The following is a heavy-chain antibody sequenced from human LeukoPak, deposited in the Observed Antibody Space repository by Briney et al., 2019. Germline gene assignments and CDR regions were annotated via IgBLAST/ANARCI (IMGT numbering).Heavy chain of an antibody. CDR3: ASWAGTAAGFSGPFDY. CDR1: GFTFSSYA. D-gene: IGHD6-13*01. Sequence: GGSLRLSCAASGFTFSSYAMSWVRQAPGKGLEWVSTISGSGDSTYYADSVKGRFTISRDNSRNTLYLQMNSLRAEDTGVYYCASWAGTAAGFSGPFDYWGLGTLVTVSS. V-gene: IGHV3-23*01. CDR2: ISGSGDST. J-gene: IGHJ4*02.